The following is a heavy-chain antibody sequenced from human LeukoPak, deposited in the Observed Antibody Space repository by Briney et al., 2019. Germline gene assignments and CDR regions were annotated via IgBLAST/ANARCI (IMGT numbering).Heavy chain of an antibody. Sequence: GGSLRLSCAASGFTFSSYWMSWVRQAPGKGLEWVANIKQDGSEKYYVDSVKGRFTISRDNAKNSLDLQMNSLRAEDTAIYYCARDMSSDSYGYTRGILDNWGQGTLVTVSS. CDR3: ARDMSSDSYGYTRGILDN. CDR2: IKQDGSEK. D-gene: IGHD5-18*01. J-gene: IGHJ4*02. V-gene: IGHV3-7*01. CDR1: GFTFSSYW.